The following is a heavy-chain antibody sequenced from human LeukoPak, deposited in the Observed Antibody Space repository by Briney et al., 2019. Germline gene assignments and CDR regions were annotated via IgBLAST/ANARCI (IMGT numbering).Heavy chain of an antibody. D-gene: IGHD6-13*01. CDR3: ARDARREQLVLWFDP. CDR1: GGTFSNYA. J-gene: IGHJ5*02. V-gene: IGHV1-69*05. CDR2: IIPIFGTA. Sequence: GASVKVSCKASGGTFSNYAISWVRQAPGQGLEWMGGIIPIFGTASYAQKFQGRVTMTRDTSTSTVYMELSSLRSEDTAVYYCARDARREQLVLWFDPWGQGTLVTVSS.